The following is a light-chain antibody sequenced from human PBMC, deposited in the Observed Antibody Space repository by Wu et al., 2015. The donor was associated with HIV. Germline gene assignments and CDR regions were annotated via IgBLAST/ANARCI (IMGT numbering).Light chain of an antibody. V-gene: IGKV1-5*03. CDR3: QEYYRSSPYS. Sequence: DVQMTQSPSTLSASVGDRVTFTCRASQSISNWLAWYQQKPGRAPKLLIYKASILQNGVPSRFRGSGSGTEFTLTISSLQPEDFATYVCQEYYRSSPYSFGQGTKLEIK. J-gene: IGKJ2*03. CDR1: QSISNW. CDR2: KAS.